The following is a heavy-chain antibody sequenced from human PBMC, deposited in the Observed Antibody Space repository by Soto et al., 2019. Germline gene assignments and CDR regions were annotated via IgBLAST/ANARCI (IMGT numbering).Heavy chain of an antibody. V-gene: IGHV1-18*01. J-gene: IGHJ4*02. CDR3: VRGRGPMIGHKLEY. CDR2: ISIYNGDT. CDR1: GYTSTSYG. Sequence: GASVKLSSEASGYTSTSYGITWGRHAPGQGLEWMGWISIYNGDTNYAQKFQGRVTMTTDTSTRTVYMELRSLRSDDTAVYYCVRGRGPMIGHKLEYWGQGTPVTVSS. D-gene: IGHD3-16*01.